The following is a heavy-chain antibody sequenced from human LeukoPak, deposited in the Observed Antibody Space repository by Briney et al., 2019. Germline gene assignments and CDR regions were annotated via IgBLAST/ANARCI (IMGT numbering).Heavy chain of an antibody. V-gene: IGHV1-2*02. J-gene: IGHJ5*02. CDR2: INPNSGGT. D-gene: IGHD3-3*01. Sequence: ASVKVSCKASGYTFTGYYMHWVRQAPGQGLEWMGWINPNSGGTNYAQKFQGRVTMTRDTSISTAYMELSRLTSDDTAVYYCARAPHQLRFLEWSPDGWFDPWGQGTLVTVSS. CDR3: ARAPHQLRFLEWSPDGWFDP. CDR1: GYTFTGYY.